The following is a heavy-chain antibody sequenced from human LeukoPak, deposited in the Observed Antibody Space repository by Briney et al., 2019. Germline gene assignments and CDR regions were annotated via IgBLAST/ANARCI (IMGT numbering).Heavy chain of an antibody. CDR3: GRRNVFGYYFDY. CDR2: IYFSGNT. J-gene: IGHJ4*02. Sequence: SETLSLTCTVSGGSLSSSSYHWGWIRQPPGKGLEWIGSIYFSGNTYYNPSLKSRVTISVDTSKNQFSLKLSSVTAADTAVYYCGRRNVFGYYFDYWGQGTLVTVSS. V-gene: IGHV4-39*01. CDR1: GGSLSSSSYH. D-gene: IGHD3-10*01.